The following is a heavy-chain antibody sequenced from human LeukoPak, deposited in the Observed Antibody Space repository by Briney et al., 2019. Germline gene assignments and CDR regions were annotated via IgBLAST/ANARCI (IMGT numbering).Heavy chain of an antibody. CDR1: GYTFTDYY. J-gene: IGHJ4*02. Sequence: ASVKVSCKTSGYTFTDYYMHWVRQAPGQGLEWMGRINPNGGGTNYAQDFQGRVTMTRDTSISTVYMELSRPRSDDTAVYYCARATSNPHTHFDSWGQGTLVTVSS. CDR3: ARATSNPHTHFDS. V-gene: IGHV1-2*06. D-gene: IGHD1-14*01. CDR2: INPNGGGT.